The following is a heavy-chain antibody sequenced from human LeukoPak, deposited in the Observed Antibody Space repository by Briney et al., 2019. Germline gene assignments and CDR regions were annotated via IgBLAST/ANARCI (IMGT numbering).Heavy chain of an antibody. V-gene: IGHV4-34*01. J-gene: IGHJ5*02. D-gene: IGHD2-15*01. CDR1: GGSFSGYY. CDR2: INHSGST. Sequence: PSETLPLTCAVCGGSFSGYYWSWIRQPPGKGLEWIGEINHSGSTNYNPSLKSRVTISVDTSKNQFSLKLSSVTAADTAVYYCARGYRAVVAAYNWFDPWGQGTLVTVSS. CDR3: ARGYRAVVAAYNWFDP.